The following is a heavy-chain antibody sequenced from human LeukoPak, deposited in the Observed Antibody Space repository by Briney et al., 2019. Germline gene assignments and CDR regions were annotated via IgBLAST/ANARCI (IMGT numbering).Heavy chain of an antibody. V-gene: IGHV4-34*01. CDR2: INHSGST. CDR3: ARDWISAADGDCVY. D-gene: IGHD2-2*03. CDR1: GGSFSGYY. J-gene: IGHJ4*02. Sequence: SETLSLTCAVYGGSFSGYYWSWVRQPPGKGLEWVGEINHSGSTNYNPSLKSRVTISVYTSKNHFSLKLRPVTAADTAVYYCARDWISAADGDCVYWGQGTLLTVSS.